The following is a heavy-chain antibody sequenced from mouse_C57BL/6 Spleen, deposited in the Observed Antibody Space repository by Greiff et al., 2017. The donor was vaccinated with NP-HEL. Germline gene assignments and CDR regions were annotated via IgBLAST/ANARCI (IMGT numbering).Heavy chain of an antibody. CDR3: ERDRRTAVVDWYDGV. Sequence: EVQGVESGGGLVKPGGSLKISCAASGFTFSSYAMSWVRQTPEKRLEWVATISDGGSYTYYPDNVKGRFTMSRDNAKNTLYLQMSHLKSEDTAMYYCERDRRTAVVDWYDGVWGTGTTVTVSS. J-gene: IGHJ1*03. D-gene: IGHD1-1*01. CDR1: GFTFSSYA. V-gene: IGHV5-4*01. CDR2: ISDGGSYT.